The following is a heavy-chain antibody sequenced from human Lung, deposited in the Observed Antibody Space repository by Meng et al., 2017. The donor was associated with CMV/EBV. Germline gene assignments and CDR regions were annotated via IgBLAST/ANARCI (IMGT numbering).Heavy chain of an antibody. CDR3: ASSMATITFAFDY. D-gene: IGHD5-24*01. V-gene: IGHV4-61*02. J-gene: IGHJ4*02. CDR2: IYTSGST. Sequence: QVQLQEPGPGLLKPSPTLSLTCTVSGGAISSGSNYWSWIRQPAGKGLEWIGRIYTSGSTNYNPSLKSRVTISVDTSKNQFSLKLSSVTAADTAVYYCASSMATITFAFDYWGQGTLVTVSS. CDR1: GGAISSGSNY.